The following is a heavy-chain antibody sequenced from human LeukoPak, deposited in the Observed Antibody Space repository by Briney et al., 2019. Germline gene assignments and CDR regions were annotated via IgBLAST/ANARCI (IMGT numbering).Heavy chain of an antibody. CDR1: GGYISSGSYY. CDR2: TYTIGSP. Sequence: SEALALTWTVSGGYISSGSYYWSWIRQPAGKGLDWVGRTYTIGSPNYHPSPKPRDTLSVDASQHRLPLKLRSVTAADTAVYYCASAYVGSGSYYKSLDWFVPWGQGTLVTVSS. CDR3: ASAYVGSGSYYKSLDWFVP. D-gene: IGHD3-10*01. J-gene: IGHJ5*02. V-gene: IGHV4-61*02.